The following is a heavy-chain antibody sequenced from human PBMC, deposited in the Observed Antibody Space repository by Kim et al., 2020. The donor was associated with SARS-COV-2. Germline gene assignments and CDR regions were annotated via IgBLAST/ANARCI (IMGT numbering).Heavy chain of an antibody. J-gene: IGHJ6*02. CDR1: GFTFSNYW. CDR2: IKEDGSDK. D-gene: IGHD6-13*01. CDR3: VRDQWTSRSWFGLDV. V-gene: IGHV3-7*03. Sequence: GRSLRLSCAGSGFTFSNYWMNWVRQAPGQGLEWVANIKEDGSDKFYVGSVKGRFIISRDNAKNSLYLQMDSLRAEETAVYYCVRDQWTSRSWFGLDVWGQGTTVTVS.